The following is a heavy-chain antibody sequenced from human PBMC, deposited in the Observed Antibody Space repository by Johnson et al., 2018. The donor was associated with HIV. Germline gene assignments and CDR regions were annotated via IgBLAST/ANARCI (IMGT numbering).Heavy chain of an antibody. D-gene: IGHD4-17*01. Sequence: QVQLVESGGGVVQPGRSLRLSCAASGFTFSSYAMHWVRQAPGKGLEWVAVISYDGSNKYYADSVKGRFTISRDNSKNTLYLPINSLRVEDTAVYDCARDGLHQLIDYGDYADRVWAVGATTAFDIWGQGTLVTVSS. CDR3: ARDGLHQLIDYGDYADRVWAVGATTAFDI. J-gene: IGHJ3*02. CDR1: GFTFSSYA. V-gene: IGHV3-30*04. CDR2: ISYDGSNK.